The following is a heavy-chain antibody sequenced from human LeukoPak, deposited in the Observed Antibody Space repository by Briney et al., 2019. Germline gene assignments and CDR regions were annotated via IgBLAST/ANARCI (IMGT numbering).Heavy chain of an antibody. Sequence: QSGGSLRLSCAASGFTFSSYAMSWLRQAPGKGLEGVSAISGSGGSTYYADSVKGRFTISRDNSKNTLYLQMNSLRAEDTAVYYCAKFLPTHIVVANYYFDYWGQGTLVTVSS. CDR2: ISGSGGST. J-gene: IGHJ4*02. D-gene: IGHD2-21*01. CDR3: AKFLPTHIVVANYYFDY. V-gene: IGHV3-23*01. CDR1: GFTFSSYA.